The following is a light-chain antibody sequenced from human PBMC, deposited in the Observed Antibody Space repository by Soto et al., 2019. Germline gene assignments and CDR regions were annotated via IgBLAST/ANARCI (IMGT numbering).Light chain of an antibody. CDR1: QSISSW. Sequence: IQMTQSPSTLSASVGDRVTITCRSSQSISSWLAWYQQKPGKAPKLLIYKASSLESGVPSRFSGSGSGTEFTLTISSLQPDDFATYYCQQYTSYSRPFGQGTKVAI. J-gene: IGKJ1*01. V-gene: IGKV1-5*03. CDR3: QQYTSYSRP. CDR2: KAS.